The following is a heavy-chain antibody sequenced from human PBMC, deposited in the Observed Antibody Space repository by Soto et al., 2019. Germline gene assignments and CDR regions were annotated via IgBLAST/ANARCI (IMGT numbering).Heavy chain of an antibody. J-gene: IGHJ4*02. V-gene: IGHV1-69*02. Sequence: QVQLVQSGAEVKKPGSSVKVSCKASGGTFSSYTISWVRQAPGQGLVWMGRIIPILGIANYAQKFQGRVTITADKSTSTAYMELSSLRSEDTAVYYCARGTGITGTRVDFDYWGQGTLVTVSS. CDR1: GGTFSSYT. CDR2: IIPILGIA. CDR3: ARGTGITGTRVDFDY. D-gene: IGHD1-7*01.